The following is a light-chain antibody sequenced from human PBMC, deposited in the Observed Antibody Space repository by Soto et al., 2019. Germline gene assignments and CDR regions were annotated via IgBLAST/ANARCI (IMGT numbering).Light chain of an antibody. CDR1: SSDVGGYKF. CDR3: SSSTSSTTLI. CDR2: DVT. J-gene: IGLJ2*01. Sequence: QSALTQPASVSGSPGQSITISCTGNSSDVGGYKFVSWYQQYPGKAPKLMIFDVTNRPSGVSNRFSGSKSGNTASLTISGLQPEDEADYYCSSSTSSTTLIFGGGTKLTVL. V-gene: IGLV2-14*01.